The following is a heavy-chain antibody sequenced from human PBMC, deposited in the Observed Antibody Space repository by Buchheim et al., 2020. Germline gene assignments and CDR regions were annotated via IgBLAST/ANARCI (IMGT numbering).Heavy chain of an antibody. Sequence: QVQLVESGGGVVQPGRSLRLSCAASGFTFSTYAMHWVRQAPGKGLEWLAVISDDGTNNYYTDAVKGRFTISRDNSKNTVYLQVDSLTTEDTAAYYCARTDCGTIHCKHLQYWGLGTL. J-gene: IGHJ4*02. D-gene: IGHD2-21*01. CDR1: GFTFSTYA. CDR2: ISDDGTNN. V-gene: IGHV3-30*03. CDR3: ARTDCGTIHCKHLQY.